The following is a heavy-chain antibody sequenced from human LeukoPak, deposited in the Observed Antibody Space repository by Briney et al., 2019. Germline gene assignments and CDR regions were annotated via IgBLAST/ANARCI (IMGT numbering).Heavy chain of an antibody. CDR3: ATNGVTFGGVIVMGAFDI. CDR2: FDPEDGET. D-gene: IGHD3-16*02. J-gene: IGHJ3*02. CDR1: GYTLTELS. Sequence: ASVKVSCEVSGYTLTELSMHWVRQAPGKGLEWMGGFDPEDGETIYAQKFQGRVTMTEDTSTDTAYMELSSLRSEDTAVYYCATNGVTFGGVIVMGAFDIWGQGTMVTVSS. V-gene: IGHV1-24*01.